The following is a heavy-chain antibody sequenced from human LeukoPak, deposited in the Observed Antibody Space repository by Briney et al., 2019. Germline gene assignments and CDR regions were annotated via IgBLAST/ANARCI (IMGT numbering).Heavy chain of an antibody. Sequence: GGSLRLSCAASGFTFSSYAMSWVRQAPGKGLEGVSAISGSGGSTYYADSVKGRFTIPRDNSKNTLYLQMNSLRAEDTAVYHCAKWSGVPGDSPRYFDYWGQGTLVTVSS. CDR3: AKWSGVPGDSPRYFDY. CDR1: GFTFSSYA. J-gene: IGHJ4*02. CDR2: ISGSGGST. D-gene: IGHD4-17*01. V-gene: IGHV3-23*01.